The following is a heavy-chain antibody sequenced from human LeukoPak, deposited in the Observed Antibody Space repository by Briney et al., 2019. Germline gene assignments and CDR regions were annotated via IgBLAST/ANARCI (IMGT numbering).Heavy chain of an antibody. D-gene: IGHD3-9*01. V-gene: IGHV3-66*01. CDR2: IYRDGSS. Sequence: GGSLRLSCVASGLSVSSNYMSWVRQAPGKGLEWVSVIYRDGSSYYAESVKGRFTISRDNSKHTLYIQMNSLRAEDTAVYYCARSFYDILIGYYQYFDYWGQGTLVTVSS. J-gene: IGHJ4*02. CDR1: GLSVSSNY. CDR3: ARSFYDILIGYYQYFDY.